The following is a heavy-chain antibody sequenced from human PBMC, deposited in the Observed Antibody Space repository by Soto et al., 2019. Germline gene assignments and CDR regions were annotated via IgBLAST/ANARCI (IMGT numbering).Heavy chain of an antibody. V-gene: IGHV3-48*03. CDR3: ARSGVVIYYSYYYGMDF. J-gene: IGHJ6*01. CDR2: ISSSGSTI. Sequence: WGSLILSCAASGFTFSSYEMNGVRQAPGKGLEWLPYISSSGSTIYYADSVKGRFTISRDNAKNPLYLQMNSLRAEDTAVYYCARSGVVIYYSYYYGMDFWGQGTTVTVSS. CDR1: GFTFSSYE. D-gene: IGHD3-3*01.